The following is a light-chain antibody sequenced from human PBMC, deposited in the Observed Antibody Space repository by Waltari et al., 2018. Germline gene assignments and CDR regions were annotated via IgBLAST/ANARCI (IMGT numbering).Light chain of an antibody. CDR2: EVS. CDR3: SSYTTITTWV. Sequence: QPASVSGSPGQSITISCTGTSNDVGGYNYVSWYQQHPDKAPKLMIYEVSNRPSGVSDRFSGSKSGNTASLTISGLQAGDEADYYCSSYTTITTWVFGGGTNLTVL. CDR1: SNDVGGYNY. V-gene: IGLV2-14*01. J-gene: IGLJ3*02.